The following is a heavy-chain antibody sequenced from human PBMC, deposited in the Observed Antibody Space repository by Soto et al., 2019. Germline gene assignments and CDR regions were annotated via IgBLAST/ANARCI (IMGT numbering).Heavy chain of an antibody. CDR2: IYTSGST. CDR1: GGSISSYY. J-gene: IGHJ5*02. CDR3: AREPLYVWGSYPKNWFDP. V-gene: IGHV4-4*07. Sequence: QVQLQESGPGLVKPSETLSLTCTVSGGSISSYYWSWIRQPAGKGLEWIGRIYTSGSTNYNPSLKSRVTMSVDTSKNQFSLKLSSVTAADTAVYYCAREPLYVWGSYPKNWFDPWGQGTLVTVSS. D-gene: IGHD3-16*02.